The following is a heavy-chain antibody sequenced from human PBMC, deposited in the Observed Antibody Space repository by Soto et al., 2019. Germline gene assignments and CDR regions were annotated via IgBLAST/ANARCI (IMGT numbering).Heavy chain of an antibody. V-gene: IGHV1-69*04. CDR2: IIPILGIA. CDR3: ARDGALGENYYYFGMDV. D-gene: IGHD3-16*01. CDR1: GGTFSSYT. J-gene: IGHJ6*02. Sequence: SVKVSCKASGGTFSSYTISWVRQAPGQGLEWMGRIIPILGIANYAQKLQGRVTMTTDTSTSTAYMELRSLRSDDTAVYYCARDGALGENYYYFGMDVWGQGTTVTVSS.